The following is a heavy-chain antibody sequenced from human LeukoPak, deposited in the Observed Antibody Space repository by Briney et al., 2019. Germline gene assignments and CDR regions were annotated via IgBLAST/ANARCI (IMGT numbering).Heavy chain of an antibody. CDR2: INHSGST. J-gene: IGHJ5*02. CDR3: ARHRHPSGTMIVVVIQRLFDP. Sequence: ETLSLTSAVYGESFSGYYWSSIRHPPRKGLWWIGEINHSGSTNYNPSIKSRVTISVDTSKNQFTLKLSSVTAADTAVYYCARHRHPSGTMIVVVIQRLFDPWGQGTLVTVSS. D-gene: IGHD3-22*01. V-gene: IGHV4-34*01. CDR1: GESFSGYY.